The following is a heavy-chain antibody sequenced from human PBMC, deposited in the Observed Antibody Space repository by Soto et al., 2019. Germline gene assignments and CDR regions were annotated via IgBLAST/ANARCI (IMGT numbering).Heavy chain of an antibody. V-gene: IGHV3-23*01. Sequence: GGSLRLSCAASGFTFSSYAMSWVRQAPGKGLEWVSAISGSGGSTYYADSVKGRFTISRDNSKNTLYLQMNSLRAEDTAVYYCAKDVIGPFPRYCSGGSCYPYYFDYWGQGTLVTVSS. D-gene: IGHD2-15*01. J-gene: IGHJ4*02. CDR1: GFTFSSYA. CDR3: AKDVIGPFPRYCSGGSCYPYYFDY. CDR2: ISGSGGST.